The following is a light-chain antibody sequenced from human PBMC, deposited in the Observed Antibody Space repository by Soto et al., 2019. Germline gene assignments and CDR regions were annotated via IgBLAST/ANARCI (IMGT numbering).Light chain of an antibody. CDR3: QQYDNSPWT. CDR1: QSVSSSF. V-gene: IGKV3-20*01. J-gene: IGKJ1*01. Sequence: EIVLTQSPGTLSLSPGERATLSCRASQSVSSSFLAWYQQKPGQAPRLLIYGASSRATGIPDRFSGSGSGTDCTLTISRLEPEDFAVYYCQQYDNSPWTCGQGTKVEIK. CDR2: GAS.